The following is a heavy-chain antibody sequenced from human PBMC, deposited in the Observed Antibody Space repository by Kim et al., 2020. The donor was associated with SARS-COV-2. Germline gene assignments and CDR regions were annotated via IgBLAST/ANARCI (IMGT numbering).Heavy chain of an antibody. CDR2: VNAGNGDT. CDR3: ARPSFCADGICPYYDY. J-gene: IGHJ4*02. V-gene: IGHV1-3*01. CDR1: GYTFTKYG. Sequence: ASVKVSCKASGYTFTKYGVHWVRQAPGQSLEWMGWVNAGNGDTHYSPKFQDRVTITRDTSVTTAYMELSSLRSEDTAVYYCARPSFCADGICPYYDYWGQGTLVTVSS. D-gene: IGHD2-8*01.